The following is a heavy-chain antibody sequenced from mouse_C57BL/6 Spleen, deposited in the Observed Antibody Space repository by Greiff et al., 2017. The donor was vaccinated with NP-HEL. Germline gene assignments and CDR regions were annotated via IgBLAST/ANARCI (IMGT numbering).Heavy chain of an antibody. Sequence: EVQLQQSGPELVKPGASVKMSCKASGYTFTDYNMHWVKQSHGKSLEWIGYINPNNGGTSYNQKFKGKATLTVNKSSSTAYMELRSLTSEDSAVYDCERLNYYGSSYGYAMDYWGQGASVTVSS. CDR2: INPNNGGT. D-gene: IGHD1-1*01. CDR3: ERLNYYGSSYGYAMDY. CDR1: GYTFTDYN. V-gene: IGHV1-22*01. J-gene: IGHJ4*01.